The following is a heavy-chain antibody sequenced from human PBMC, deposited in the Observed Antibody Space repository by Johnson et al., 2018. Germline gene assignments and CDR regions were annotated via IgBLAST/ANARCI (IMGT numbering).Heavy chain of an antibody. CDR3: ARGMTIFPRYGMDV. CDR2: IYYSGST. J-gene: IGHJ6*02. V-gene: IGHV4-31*03. Sequence: QVQLQESGPGLVKPSQTLSLTCTVSGGSINSGGYYWSWIRQHPGKGLEWIGYIYYSGSTYYNPSLKSRVTISVDTSKNQFSLNLSSVTAADTAVYYCARGMTIFPRYGMDVWGQGTTVTVSS. CDR1: GGSINSGGYY. D-gene: IGHD4/OR15-4a*01.